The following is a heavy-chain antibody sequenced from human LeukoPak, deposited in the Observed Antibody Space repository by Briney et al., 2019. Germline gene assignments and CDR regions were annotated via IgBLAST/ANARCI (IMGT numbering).Heavy chain of an antibody. V-gene: IGHV3-49*04. CDR2: IRSKAYGGTT. CDR3: SNYYDSSGYYAYYYYMDV. J-gene: IGHJ6*03. Sequence: PGGSLRLSGTASGFTFGDYAMSSVRQAPGKGLEWVGFIRSKAYGGTTEYAASVKGRFTISRDDSKSIAYLQMNSLKTEDTAVYYCSNYYDSSGYYAYYYYMDVWGKGTTVTVSS. CDR1: GFTFGDYA. D-gene: IGHD3-22*01.